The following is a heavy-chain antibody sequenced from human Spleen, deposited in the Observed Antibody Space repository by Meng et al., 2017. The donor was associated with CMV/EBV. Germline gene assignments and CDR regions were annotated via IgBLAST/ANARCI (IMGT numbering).Heavy chain of an antibody. J-gene: IGHJ6*02. D-gene: IGHD4/OR15-4a*01. CDR2: IDYRGNT. Sequence: SETLSLTCTVSGGSVNSGSYYWSWIRQTPGKGLDWIGYIDYRGNTNSNPSLKSRVTISLYTSRNQFSLKVRSVTAADTGVYYCAREDYGNTDSYHYYGMDVWGQGTTVTVSS. V-gene: IGHV4-61*01. CDR1: GGSVNSGSYY. CDR3: AREDYGNTDSYHYYGMDV.